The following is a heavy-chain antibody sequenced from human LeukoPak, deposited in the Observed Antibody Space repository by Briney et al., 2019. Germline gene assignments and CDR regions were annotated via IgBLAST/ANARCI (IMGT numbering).Heavy chain of an antibody. V-gene: IGHV1-24*01. Sequence: ASVKVSCKVSGYALTELSMHWVRQAPGKGLEGMGGFDPEDGETIYAQKFQGRVTMTEDTSTDTAYMELSSLRSEDTAVYYCATQIGGPVLYRHWVFDPWGQGTLVTVSS. CDR2: FDPEDGET. J-gene: IGHJ5*02. D-gene: IGHD2-15*01. CDR3: ATQIGGPVLYRHWVFDP. CDR1: GYALTELS.